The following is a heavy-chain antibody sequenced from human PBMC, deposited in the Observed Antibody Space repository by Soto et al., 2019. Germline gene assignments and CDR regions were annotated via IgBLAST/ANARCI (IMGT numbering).Heavy chain of an antibody. Sequence: GESLKISCKGSGYDFTSYWIGWVRQMPGKGLEWMGIIQPVDSDTRYSPSFQGQVTISVDKSIGTAYLQWSSLKASDTAMYYCARVLXSGYLAYFYYDMDVWGQGTTVTVSS. CDR2: IQPVDSDT. D-gene: IGHD5-12*01. V-gene: IGHV5-51*01. CDR3: ARVLXSGYLAYFYYDMDV. J-gene: IGHJ6*02. CDR1: GYDFTSYW.